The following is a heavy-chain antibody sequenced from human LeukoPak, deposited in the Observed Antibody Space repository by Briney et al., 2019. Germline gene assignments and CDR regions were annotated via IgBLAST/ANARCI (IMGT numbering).Heavy chain of an antibody. Sequence: PSETLSLTCTVSDGSISSNNYYWGWIRQPPGKGLEWIGSIYYSGTTYYNPSLKSRVTISVDTSKNQFSLKLSSVTAADTAVYFCARLSPWEFTYYYYYMDVWGKGTTVTVSS. V-gene: IGHV4-39*01. D-gene: IGHD3-10*01. CDR3: ARLSPWEFTYYYYYMDV. CDR1: DGSISSNNYY. J-gene: IGHJ6*03. CDR2: IYYSGTT.